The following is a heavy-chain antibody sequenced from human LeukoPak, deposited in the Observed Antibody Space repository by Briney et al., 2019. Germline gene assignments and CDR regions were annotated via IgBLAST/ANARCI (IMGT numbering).Heavy chain of an antibody. CDR1: RFTFSSYS. CDR3: ARESHPQGLPFDY. J-gene: IGHJ4*02. D-gene: IGHD5-18*01. Sequence: GGSLRLSCAASRFTFSSYSMNWVRQAPRTGVEWVSSISSSRSDIYYADSVNGRFTISRDNAKNSLYLQMNSLRAEDTAVYYCARESHPQGLPFDYWGQGTLVTVSS. CDR2: ISSSRSDI. V-gene: IGHV3-21*01.